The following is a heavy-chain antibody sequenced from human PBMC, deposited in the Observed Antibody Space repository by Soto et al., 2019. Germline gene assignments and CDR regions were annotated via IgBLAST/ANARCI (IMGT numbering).Heavy chain of an antibody. J-gene: IGHJ4*02. D-gene: IGHD3-3*01. CDR2: ISTTGGDT. Sequence: GGSLRLSCSASGFTFSSYAMHWVRQAPGKGLEYVAAISTTGGDTYYPGSVKGRFTISRDNAKNSLYLQMSSLRADDTAVYYCARAERRITIFGVVTPPRYWGQGTLVTVSS. CDR3: ARAERRITIFGVVTPPRY. V-gene: IGHV3-64D*08. CDR1: GFTFSSYA.